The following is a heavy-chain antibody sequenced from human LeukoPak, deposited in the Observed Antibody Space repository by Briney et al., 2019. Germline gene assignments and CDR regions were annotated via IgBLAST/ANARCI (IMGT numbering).Heavy chain of an antibody. CDR1: GGSFSGYY. CDR2: INHSGST. V-gene: IGHV4-34*01. J-gene: IGHJ5*02. CDR3: ARFSGWYRNWFDP. D-gene: IGHD6-13*01. Sequence: SETLSLTCAVYGGSFSGYYWSWIRQPPGKGLEWIGEINHSGSTNYNPSLKSRVTISVDTSKNQFSLKLSSVTAADTAVYYCARFSGWYRNWFDPWGQGTLVTVSS.